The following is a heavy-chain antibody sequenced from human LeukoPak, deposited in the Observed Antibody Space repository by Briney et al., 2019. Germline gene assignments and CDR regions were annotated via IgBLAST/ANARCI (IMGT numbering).Heavy chain of an antibody. D-gene: IGHD6-13*01. CDR2: IYYSGGT. Sequence: SETLSLTCTVSGGSISSYYWSWIRQPPGKGLEWIGYIYYSGGTNYNPSLKSRVTISVDTSRNQFSLKLSSVTAADTAVYYCARTLAAADGGDYWGQGTLVTVSS. CDR1: GGSISSYY. V-gene: IGHV4-59*08. CDR3: ARTLAAADGGDY. J-gene: IGHJ4*02.